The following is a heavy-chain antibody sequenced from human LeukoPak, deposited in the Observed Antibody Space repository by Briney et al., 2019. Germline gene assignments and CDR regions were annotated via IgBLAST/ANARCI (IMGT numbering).Heavy chain of an antibody. CDR1: GFTFSHYY. Sequence: GGSLRLSCAASGFTFSHYYMTWIRQAPGKGLEWVSYISSSSSYTNYADSVKGRFTISRDNAKNSLYLQMNSLRAEDTAVYYCARDLEGGYQLLKYWGQGTLVTVSS. J-gene: IGHJ4*02. V-gene: IGHV3-11*05. CDR3: ARDLEGGYQLLKY. D-gene: IGHD2-2*01. CDR2: ISSSSSYT.